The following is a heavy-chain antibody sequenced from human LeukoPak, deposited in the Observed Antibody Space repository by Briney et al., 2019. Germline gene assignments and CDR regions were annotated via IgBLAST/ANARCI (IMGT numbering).Heavy chain of an antibody. CDR1: GYSFTSYW. D-gene: IGHD2-15*01. CDR2: IYPGDSDT. V-gene: IGHV5-51*01. Sequence: EESLKISCKGSGYSFTSYWIGWVRQMPGKGLEWMGIIYPGDSDTRYSPSFQGQVTISADKSISTAYLQWSSLKASDTAMYYCARRYCSGGSCYSFDYWGQGTLVTVSS. CDR3: ARRYCSGGSCYSFDY. J-gene: IGHJ4*02.